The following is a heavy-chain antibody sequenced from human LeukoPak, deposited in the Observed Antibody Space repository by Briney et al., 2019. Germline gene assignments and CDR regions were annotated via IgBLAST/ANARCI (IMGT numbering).Heavy chain of an antibody. CDR2: IYSGGST. CDR1: GFTVSSNY. Sequence: PGGSLRLSCAASGFTVSSNYMNWVRQAPGKGLEWVSVIYSGGSTYYADSVKGRFTISRDNSKNTLYLQMNSLRAEDTAVYYCARVLTDYSNYVFDYWGQGTLVTVSS. J-gene: IGHJ4*02. D-gene: IGHD4-11*01. V-gene: IGHV3-66*01. CDR3: ARVLTDYSNYVFDY.